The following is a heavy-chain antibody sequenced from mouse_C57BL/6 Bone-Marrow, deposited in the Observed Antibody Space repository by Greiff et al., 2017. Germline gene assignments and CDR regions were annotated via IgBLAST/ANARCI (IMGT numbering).Heavy chain of an antibody. CDR3: ARPMESRMDY. D-gene: IGHD1-1*02. CDR1: GYSFTSYY. Sequence: QVQLQQSGPELVKPGASVKISCKASGYSFTSYYIHWVKQRPGQGLEWIGWIYPGSGNTKYNEKFKGKATLTADTSSSTAYMQLSSLTSEDSAVYYCARPMESRMDYWGQGTSVTVSS. J-gene: IGHJ4*01. V-gene: IGHV1-66*01. CDR2: IYPGSGNT.